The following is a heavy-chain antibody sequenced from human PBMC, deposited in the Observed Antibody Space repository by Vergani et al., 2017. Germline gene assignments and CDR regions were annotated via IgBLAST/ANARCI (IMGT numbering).Heavy chain of an antibody. CDR1: GFTFSDHY. D-gene: IGHD2-2*01. Sequence: EVQLVESGGGLVQPGGSLRLSCAASGFTFSDHYMDGVRQAPGKGLEWVGRTRNKANSYTTEYAESVKGRFTISRDDSKNSLYLQMNSLKIEDTAVYYCARLGYCSSTTCRQAFDIWGQGTMVTVSS. CDR3: ARLGYCSSTTCRQAFDI. CDR2: TRNKANSYTT. V-gene: IGHV3-72*01. J-gene: IGHJ3*02.